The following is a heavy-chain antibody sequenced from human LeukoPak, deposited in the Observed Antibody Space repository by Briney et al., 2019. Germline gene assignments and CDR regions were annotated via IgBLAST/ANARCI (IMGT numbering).Heavy chain of an antibody. V-gene: IGHV3-48*01. CDR1: GFTFDRYW. J-gene: IGHJ4*02. CDR2: ISSSSSTI. Sequence: GGSLRLSCAASGFTFDRYWMHWVRQPPGKGLEWVSYISSSSSTIYYADSVKGRFTISRDNAKNSLYLQMNSLRAEDTAVYYCARAPSLDYWGQGTLVTVSS. CDR3: ARAPSLDY.